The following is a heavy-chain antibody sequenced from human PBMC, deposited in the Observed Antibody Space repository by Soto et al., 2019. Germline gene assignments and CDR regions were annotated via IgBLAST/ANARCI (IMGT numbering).Heavy chain of an antibody. CDR2: IYHSGST. V-gene: IGHV4-4*02. CDR1: GGSISSSNW. CDR3: ARGPDSSGYGTLVY. J-gene: IGHJ4*02. Sequence: SETLSLTCAVSGGSISSSNWWSWVRQPPGKGLEWIGEIYHSGSTNYNPSLKGRVTISVDKSKNQFSLKLSSVTAADTAVYYCARGPDSSGYGTLVYWGQGTLVTVSS. D-gene: IGHD3-22*01.